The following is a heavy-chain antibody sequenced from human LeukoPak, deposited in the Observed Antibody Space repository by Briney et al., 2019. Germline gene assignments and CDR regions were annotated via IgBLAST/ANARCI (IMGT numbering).Heavy chain of an antibody. Sequence: SETLSLTCAVSGGSISSSNWWSWVRQPPGKGLEWIGEIYHSGSTNYNPSLKSRVTISVDKSKNQFSLKLSSVTAADTAVYYCAREGTDSLPTVISDHAFDIWGQGTMVTVSS. V-gene: IGHV4-4*02. CDR2: IYHSGST. CDR3: AREGTDSLPTVISDHAFDI. CDR1: GGSISSSNW. D-gene: IGHD3-22*01. J-gene: IGHJ3*02.